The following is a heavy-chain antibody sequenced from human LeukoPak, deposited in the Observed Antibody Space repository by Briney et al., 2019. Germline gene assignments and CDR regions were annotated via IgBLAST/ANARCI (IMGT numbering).Heavy chain of an antibody. J-gene: IGHJ4*02. V-gene: IGHV1-2*02. CDR3: ATLAVFHTQGIDS. CDR1: GYTSTGYY. Sequence: ASVKVSCKASGYTSTGYYMHWVRQAPGQGLEWMGWINPNSGGTNYAQKFQGRVTMTRDTSITTAYIELSRLRSDDTAVYYCATLAVFHTQGIDSWGQGTLITVSS. D-gene: IGHD2-15*01. CDR2: INPNSGGT.